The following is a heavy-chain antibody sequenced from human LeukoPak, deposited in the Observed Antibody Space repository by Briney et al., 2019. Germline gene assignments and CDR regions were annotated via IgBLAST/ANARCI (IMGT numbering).Heavy chain of an antibody. J-gene: IGHJ4*02. V-gene: IGHV4-59*01. CDR1: GGSISSYY. D-gene: IGHD3-22*01. CDR3: ARAPGMYYYDSSGYYLD. Sequence: KPSETLSLTCTVSGGSISSYYWSWIRQPPGKGLEWIGYIYYSGSTNYNPSLKSRVTISVDTSKNQFSLKPSSVTAADTAVYYCARAPGMYYYDSSGYYLDWGRGTLVTVSS. CDR2: IYYSGST.